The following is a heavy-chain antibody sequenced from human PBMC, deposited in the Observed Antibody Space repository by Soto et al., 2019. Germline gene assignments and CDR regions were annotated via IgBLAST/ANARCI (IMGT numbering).Heavy chain of an antibody. CDR3: ARGTTLYDFWSGSTFDY. V-gene: IGHV3-21*01. CDR2: ISSSSSYI. J-gene: IGHJ4*02. CDR1: GFTFSSYS. D-gene: IGHD3-3*01. Sequence: EVQLVESGGGLVQPGGSLRLSCAASGFTFSSYSMNWVRQAPGKGLEWVSSISSSSSYIYYADSVKGRFTISRDNAKNSLYLQMNSLRAEDTAVYYCARGTTLYDFWSGSTFDYWGQGTLVNVSS.